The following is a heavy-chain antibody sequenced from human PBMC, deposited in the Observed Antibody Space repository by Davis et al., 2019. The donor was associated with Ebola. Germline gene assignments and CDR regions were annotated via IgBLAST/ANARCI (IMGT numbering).Heavy chain of an antibody. CDR2: IKEGGGEK. Sequence: GGSLRPSCAASGFTPSSYWMSWVRQPPGKGLEWVANIKEGGGEKYYVDSVKGRFTISRDNAKNSLFLEMNSLRVEDTAFYYCASGDGRGRSYDMDVWGQGTTITVSS. D-gene: IGHD3/OR15-3a*01. V-gene: IGHV3-7*03. CDR3: ASGDGRGRSYDMDV. CDR1: GFTPSSYW. J-gene: IGHJ6*03.